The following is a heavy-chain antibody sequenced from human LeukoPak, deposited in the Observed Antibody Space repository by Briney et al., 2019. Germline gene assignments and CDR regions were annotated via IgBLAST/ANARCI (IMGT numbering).Heavy chain of an antibody. Sequence: SQTLSLTCTVSGGSISSGGYYWSWIRQHPGQGLEWIGYIYYSGSTYYNPSLKSRVTISVDTSKNQFSLKLSSVTAADTAVYYCARAPSSGWYSFDYWGQGTLVTVSS. CDR3: ARAPSSGWYSFDY. D-gene: IGHD6-13*01. V-gene: IGHV4-31*03. CDR1: GGSISSGGYY. J-gene: IGHJ4*02. CDR2: IYYSGST.